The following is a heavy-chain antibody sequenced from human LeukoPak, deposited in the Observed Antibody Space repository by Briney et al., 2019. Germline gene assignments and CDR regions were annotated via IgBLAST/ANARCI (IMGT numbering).Heavy chain of an antibody. Sequence: ASVKVSCKVSGYTLTELSMHWVRQAPGKGLEWMGGFDPEDGETIYAQKFQGRVTMTEDTSTDTAYMELSSLRSEDTAVYYCATSRLVRGVIILGFDYWGQGTLVTVSS. J-gene: IGHJ4*02. CDR2: FDPEDGET. CDR1: GYTLTELS. D-gene: IGHD3-10*01. V-gene: IGHV1-24*01. CDR3: ATSRLVRGVIILGFDY.